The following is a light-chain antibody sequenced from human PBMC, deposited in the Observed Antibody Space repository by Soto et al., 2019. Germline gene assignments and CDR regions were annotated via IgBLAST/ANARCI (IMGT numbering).Light chain of an antibody. CDR1: QSISSY. V-gene: IGKV1-39*01. Sequence: DIQMTQSPSSLSASVGDVVTITCRASQSISSYLNWYQQKPGKAPKLLIYAASSLQSGVPSRFSGSGSGTDFTLTISSLQPEDFATYFCQKSYRSPRKFGQGTKVDIK. J-gene: IGKJ1*01. CDR2: AAS. CDR3: QKSYRSPRK.